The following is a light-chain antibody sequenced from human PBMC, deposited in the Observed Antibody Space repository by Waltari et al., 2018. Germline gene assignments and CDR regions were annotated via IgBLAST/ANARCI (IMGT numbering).Light chain of an antibody. CDR1: RDITNF. CDR2: EAS. Sequence: DIQMTQSPASLSASVGARVAITCQATRDITNFLSWFQQKSGRTPRLLIYEASILDTGVPSRFSGRGSGTHFNLTINDVQPEDSATYFCQQYDDVPITFGQVTRLDI. CDR3: QQYDDVPIT. V-gene: IGKV1-33*01. J-gene: IGKJ5*01.